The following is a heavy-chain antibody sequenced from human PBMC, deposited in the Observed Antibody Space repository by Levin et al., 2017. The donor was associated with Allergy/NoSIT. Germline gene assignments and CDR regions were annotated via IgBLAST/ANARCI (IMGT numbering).Heavy chain of an antibody. V-gene: IGHV1-46*01. J-gene: IGHJ6*02. CDR3: ARRNYYGSGKSKSGGYYGMDV. Sequence: ASVKVSCKASGYTFTSHYMHWVRQAPGQGLEWMGIINPSGGSANYAQKFQGRVTMSRDTPTSTVYMELSSLRSEDTAVYYCARRNYYGSGKSKSGGYYGMDVWGQGTTVTVSS. CDR2: INPSGGSA. CDR1: GYTFTSHY. D-gene: IGHD3-10*01.